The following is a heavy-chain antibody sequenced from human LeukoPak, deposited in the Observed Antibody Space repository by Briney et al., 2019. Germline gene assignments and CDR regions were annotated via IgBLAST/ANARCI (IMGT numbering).Heavy chain of an antibody. V-gene: IGHV3-23*01. CDR3: TRPVVNPVTTNYYYYMDV. CDR1: GFTFSSCA. D-gene: IGHD4-23*01. CDR2: ISDSGAYT. J-gene: IGHJ6*03. Sequence: GGTLRLSCAASGFTFSSCAMSWVRQAPGKGLEWVSAISDSGAYTYYADSVKGRFTISRDNSKNTLYLQMNSLRAEDTAVYYCTRPVVNPVTTNYYYYMDVWGKGTTVTVSS.